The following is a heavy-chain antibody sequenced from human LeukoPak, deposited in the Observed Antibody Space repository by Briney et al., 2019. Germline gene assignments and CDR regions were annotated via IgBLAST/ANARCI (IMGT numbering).Heavy chain of an antibody. CDR1: GYTFTDYY. V-gene: IGHV1-2*04. CDR2: INPNSGGT. CDR3: ARDYYDSSGSGCFDI. D-gene: IGHD3-22*01. J-gene: IGHJ3*02. Sequence: ASVKVYCKASGYTFTDYYMHWVRQAPGQGLEWMGWINPNSGGTNYAQKFQGWVTMTRDTSISTAYMELSRLRSDDTAVFYCARDYYDSSGSGCFDIWGQGTMVTVSS.